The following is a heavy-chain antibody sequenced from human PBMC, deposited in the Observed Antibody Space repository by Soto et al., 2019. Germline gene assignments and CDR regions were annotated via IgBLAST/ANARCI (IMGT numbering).Heavy chain of an antibody. D-gene: IGHD2-2*01. Sequence: SETLSLTCTVSGGSISSSSYYWGWIRQPPGKGLEWIGSIYYSGSTYYNPSLKSRVTISVDTSKNQFSLKLSSVTAADTAVYYCARHRPVPARLNWFDPWGQGTLVTVSS. V-gene: IGHV4-39*01. CDR1: GGSISSSSYY. J-gene: IGHJ5*02. CDR3: ARHRPVPARLNWFDP. CDR2: IYYSGST.